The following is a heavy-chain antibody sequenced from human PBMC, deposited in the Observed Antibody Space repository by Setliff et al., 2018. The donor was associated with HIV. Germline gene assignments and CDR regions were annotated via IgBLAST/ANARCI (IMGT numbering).Heavy chain of an antibody. V-gene: IGHV1-69*13. D-gene: IGHD4-4*01. Sequence: GASVKVSCKASGNSFHSYAFSWVRQAPGQGLEWMGGIIPLFGSANYAQKFQGRVTITADESTSTVYMVVSGLRFEDTAVYFCAKDGPTVIEGSYMDVWGKGTTVTVSS. CDR3: AKDGPTVIEGSYMDV. CDR1: GNSFHSYA. J-gene: IGHJ6*03. CDR2: IIPLFGSA.